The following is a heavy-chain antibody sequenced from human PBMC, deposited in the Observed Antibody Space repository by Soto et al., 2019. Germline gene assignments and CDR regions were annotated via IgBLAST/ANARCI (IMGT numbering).Heavy chain of an antibody. CDR1: GYTFTGYY. J-gene: IGHJ5*02. CDR2: INPNSGGT. D-gene: IGHD3-10*01. CDR3: ARDLTPAIWFGEKNLYNCFDP. Sequence: ASVKVSCKASGYTFTGYYIHWVRQAPGQGLEWMGWINPNSGGTNYAQKFQGWVTMTRDTSISTAYMELSRLRSDDTAVYYCARDLTPAIWFGEKNLYNCFDPWGQGTLVTVSS. V-gene: IGHV1-2*04.